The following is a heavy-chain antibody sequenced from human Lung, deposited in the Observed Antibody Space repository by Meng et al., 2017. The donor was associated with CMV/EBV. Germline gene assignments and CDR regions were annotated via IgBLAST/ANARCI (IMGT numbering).Heavy chain of an antibody. V-gene: IGHV3-30*02. CDR3: ARDLGIFNN. Sequence: LSCAASVFTFSSRCMHWVRRPPGRGLEWVAFIRSDGSDKYYGASLKGRFTISRDNSKNMLYLQMNSLRAEDTAIYYCARDLGIFNNWGRGTLVTVSS. D-gene: IGHD1-1*01. CDR2: IRSDGSDK. J-gene: IGHJ4*02. CDR1: VFTFSSRC.